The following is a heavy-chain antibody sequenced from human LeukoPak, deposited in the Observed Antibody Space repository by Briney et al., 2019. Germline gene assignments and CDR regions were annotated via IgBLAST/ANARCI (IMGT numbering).Heavy chain of an antibody. D-gene: IGHD6-13*01. CDR1: GGSISSYY. CDR3: ARDPSGSSPHFDY. CDR2: IYYSGST. V-gene: IGHV4-59*12. J-gene: IGHJ4*02. Sequence: SETLSLTCTVSGGSISSYYWSWIRQPPGKGLEWIGYIYYSGSTNYNPSLKSRVTISVDTSKNQFSLKLSSVTAADTAVYYCARDPSGSSPHFDYWGQGTLVTVSS.